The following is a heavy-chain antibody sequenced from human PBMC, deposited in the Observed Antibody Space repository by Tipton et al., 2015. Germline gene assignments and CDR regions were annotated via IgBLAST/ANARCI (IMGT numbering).Heavy chain of an antibody. CDR2: TYYRSKWYN. CDR1: GDSVSSNSAA. D-gene: IGHD2-15*01. V-gene: IGHV6-1*01. Sequence: GLVKPSQTLSLTCAISGDSVSSNSAAWNWIRQSPSRGLEWLGRTYYRSKWYNDYAVSVKSRITINPDTSKNQFSLQLNSVTPEDTAVYYCAREGGYCSGGSCYNRDYYYYGMDVWGQGTTVTVSS. J-gene: IGHJ6*02. CDR3: AREGGYCSGGSCYNRDYYYYGMDV.